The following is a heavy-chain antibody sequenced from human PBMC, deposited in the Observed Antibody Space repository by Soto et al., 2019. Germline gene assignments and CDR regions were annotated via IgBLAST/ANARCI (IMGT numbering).Heavy chain of an antibody. V-gene: IGHV3-21*01. J-gene: IGHJ4*02. Sequence: EVQLVESGGGLVKPGGSLRLSCAASGCTFSTYSMDWVRQAPGKGLEWVSSIDSTSTYIYYADSVKGRFTISRDNANNSLFLQMNSLRPEDTAVYYCASRGGTYWGQGTLVTVSS. CDR3: ASRGGTY. CDR1: GCTFSTYS. CDR2: IDSTSTYI. D-gene: IGHD2-15*01.